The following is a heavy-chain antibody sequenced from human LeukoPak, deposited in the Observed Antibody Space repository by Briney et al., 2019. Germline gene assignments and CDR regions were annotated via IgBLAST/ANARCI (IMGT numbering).Heavy chain of an antibody. CDR2: ISWNSGSI. D-gene: IGHD1-26*01. CDR3: AKEAPESGSYFDY. CDR1: GFTFDDYA. J-gene: IGHJ4*02. V-gene: IGHV3-9*03. Sequence: SLKISCAASGFTFDDYAMHWVRQAPGKGLEWVSGISWNSGSIGYADSVKGRFTISRDNAKNSLYLQMNSLRAEDMALYYCAKEAPESGSYFDYWGQGTLVTVSS.